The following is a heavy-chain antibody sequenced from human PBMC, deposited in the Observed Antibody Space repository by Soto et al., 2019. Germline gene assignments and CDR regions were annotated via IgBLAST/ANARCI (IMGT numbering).Heavy chain of an antibody. Sequence: ASVKVSCKASGGTFSSYAISWVRQAPGQGLEWMGGIIPIFGTANYAQKFQGRVTITADESTSTAYMELSSLRSEDTAVYYCARVGGAAGTFIDYWGQGTLVTVSS. V-gene: IGHV1-69*13. CDR2: IIPIFGTA. D-gene: IGHD6-13*01. CDR1: GGTFSSYA. J-gene: IGHJ4*02. CDR3: ARVGGAAGTFIDY.